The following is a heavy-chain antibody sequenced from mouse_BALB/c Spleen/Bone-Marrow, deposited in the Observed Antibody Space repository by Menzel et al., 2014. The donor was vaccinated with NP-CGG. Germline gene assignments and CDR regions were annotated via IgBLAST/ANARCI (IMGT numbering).Heavy chain of an antibody. CDR1: AYSITSGYS. CDR2: IHYSGTT. J-gene: IGHJ2*01. V-gene: IGHV3-1*02. Sequence: EVHLVESGPDLVKPSQSVSLTCTVTAYSITSGYSWHWIRQFPGNRLEWMGYIHYSGTTDYNPSLKSRISITRDTSENQFFLQLNSLTTEDTATYYCTRETAIVADFDYWGQGTTLTVSS. D-gene: IGHD1-1*01. CDR3: TRETAIVADFDY.